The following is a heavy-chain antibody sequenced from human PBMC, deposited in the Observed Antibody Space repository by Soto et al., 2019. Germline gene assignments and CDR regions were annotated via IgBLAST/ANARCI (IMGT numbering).Heavy chain of an antibody. CDR2: INHRGTA. V-gene: IGHV4-34*01. CDR3: AKYQWNPGAFDP. D-gene: IGHD6-19*01. CDR1: GGSLSDYY. Sequence: QVQLQQWGAGLLKPSETLSLTCAVYGGSLSDYYWNWLRQPPGKGLEWIGEINHRGTASYNPSLKSRLDISVDTALTQFSLKLRSVTAADTAIYYCAKYQWNPGAFDPWVPGTQVTVSS. J-gene: IGHJ5*02.